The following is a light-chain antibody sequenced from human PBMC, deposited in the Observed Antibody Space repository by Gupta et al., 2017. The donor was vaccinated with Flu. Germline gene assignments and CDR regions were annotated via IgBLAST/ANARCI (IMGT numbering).Light chain of an antibody. CDR2: KVS. CDR3: MQGTHWPLT. J-gene: IGKJ4*01. CDR1: QSLVYSDGNTY. V-gene: IGKV2-30*01. Sequence: DVVVTQSPLSLPVTLGQPAAISCRSSQSLVYSDGNTYLSWFHQRPGQSPRRLIHKVSNRDSGVPDRINGSGSDTDFTLKISRVEAEDVGVYYCMQGTHWPLTFGGGTKVEIK.